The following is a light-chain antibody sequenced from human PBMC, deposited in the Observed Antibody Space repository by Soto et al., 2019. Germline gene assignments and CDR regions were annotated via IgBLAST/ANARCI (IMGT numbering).Light chain of an antibody. V-gene: IGLV2-14*01. CDR2: EVN. CDR3: QSQDRSLSASV. Sequence: QSALTQPASLSGSPGQSITISCTGTSSDIGAYDYVSWFQQHPGKAPKLMISEVNNRPSGVPDRFSGSKSGTSASLAITGLQAEDEAEYYCQSQDRSLSASVFGGGTKLTVL. J-gene: IGLJ3*02. CDR1: SSDIGAYDY.